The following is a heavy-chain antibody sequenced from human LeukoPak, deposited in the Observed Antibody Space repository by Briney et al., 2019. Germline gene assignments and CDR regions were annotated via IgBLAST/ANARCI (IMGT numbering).Heavy chain of an antibody. CDR1: GGSFSGHY. CDR2: IYYSGST. J-gene: IGHJ3*02. Sequence: PSETLSLTCSVYGGSFSGHYWSWIRQPPGKGLEWIGYIYYSGSTNYNPSLKSRVTISVDTSKNQFSLKLSSVTAADTAVYYCARDRTLYYDSSGYPSDDAFDIWGQGTMVTVSS. D-gene: IGHD3-22*01. V-gene: IGHV4-59*11. CDR3: ARDRTLYYDSSGYPSDDAFDI.